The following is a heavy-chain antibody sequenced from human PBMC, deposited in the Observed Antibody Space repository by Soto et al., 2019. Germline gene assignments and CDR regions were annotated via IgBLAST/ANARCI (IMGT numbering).Heavy chain of an antibody. Sequence: SETLSLTCAVSGGSISSGGYSWSWIRQPPGKGLEWIGYIYHSGSTYYNPSLKSRVTISVDRSKNQFSLKLSSVTAADTAVYYCARAREGIDAFDIWGQGTMVTVSS. J-gene: IGHJ3*02. V-gene: IGHV4-30-2*01. D-gene: IGHD1-26*01. CDR2: IYHSGST. CDR3: ARAREGIDAFDI. CDR1: GGSISSGGYS.